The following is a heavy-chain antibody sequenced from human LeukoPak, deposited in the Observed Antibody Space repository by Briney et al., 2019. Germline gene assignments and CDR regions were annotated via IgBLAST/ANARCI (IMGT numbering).Heavy chain of an antibody. D-gene: IGHD3-9*01. CDR3: ARLEGIRYLDWLLPPHFDY. CDR2: IYYSGST. Sequence: PSETLSLTCTVSGGSISSSSYYWGWIRQPPGEGLEWIGSIYYSGSTYYNPSLKSRVTISVDTSKNQFSLKLSSVTAADTAVYYFARLEGIRYLDWLLPPHFDYWGQVTLVTVFS. V-gene: IGHV4-39*01. CDR1: GGSISSSSYY. J-gene: IGHJ4*01.